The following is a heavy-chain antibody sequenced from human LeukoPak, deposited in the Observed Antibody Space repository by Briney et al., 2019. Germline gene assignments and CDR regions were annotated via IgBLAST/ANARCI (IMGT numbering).Heavy chain of an antibody. J-gene: IGHJ4*02. CDR1: GGSFSGYY. V-gene: IGHV4-34*01. CDR2: INHSGST. CDR3: ARGAPDY. Sequence: SETLSLTCAVYGGSFSGYYWSWIRQPPGKGLEWIGEINHSGSTNYNPSLKSRVTISVDTSKNQFSLKLSSVTAADTAVYYCARGAPDYWGQGTLVTVSS.